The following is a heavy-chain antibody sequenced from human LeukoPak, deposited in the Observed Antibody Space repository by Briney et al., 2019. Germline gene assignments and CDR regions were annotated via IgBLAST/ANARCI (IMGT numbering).Heavy chain of an antibody. CDR1: GYTFTSYD. J-gene: IGHJ6*03. D-gene: IGHD2-15*01. V-gene: IGHV1-8*01. CDR2: MNPNSGNT. Sequence: ASVKVSCKASGYTFTSYDINWVRQATGQGLEWMGWMNPNSGNTGYAQKFQGRVTMTRNTSISTAYMELSSLRSEDTAVYYCARYCSGGSWVGYYYYYMDVWGQRDHGHRLL. CDR3: ARYCSGGSWVGYYYYYMDV.